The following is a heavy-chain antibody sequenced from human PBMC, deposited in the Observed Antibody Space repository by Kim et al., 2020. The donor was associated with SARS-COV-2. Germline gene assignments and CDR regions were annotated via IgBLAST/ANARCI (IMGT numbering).Heavy chain of an antibody. J-gene: IGHJ3*01. CDR3: AGGGTLGDSFDV. V-gene: IGHV4-59*09. D-gene: IGHD2-21*02. Sequence: YVPSLKSRVITSVDTSKNQFSLKLRSVTGADTAIYYCAGGGTLGDSFDVWGQGTMVTVSS.